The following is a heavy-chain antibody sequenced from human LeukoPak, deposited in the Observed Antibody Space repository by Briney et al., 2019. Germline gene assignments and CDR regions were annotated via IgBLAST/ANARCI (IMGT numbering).Heavy chain of an antibody. CDR3: ATPATLVVVVAATDYYYYGMDV. V-gene: IGHV1-69*13. Sequence: ASVKVSCKASGCTFTSYGISWVRQAPGQGLEWMGGIIPIFGTANYAQKFQGRVTITADESTSTAYMELSSLRSEDTAVYYCATPATLVVVVAATDYYYYGMDVWGQGTTVTVSS. CDR2: IIPIFGTA. J-gene: IGHJ6*02. D-gene: IGHD2-15*01. CDR1: GCTFTSYG.